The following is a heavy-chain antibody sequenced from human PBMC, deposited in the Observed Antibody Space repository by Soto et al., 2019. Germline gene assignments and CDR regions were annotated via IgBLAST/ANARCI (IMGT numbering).Heavy chain of an antibody. Sequence: SETLSLTCTVSGVSISSYYWSWIRQPPGKGLEWIGYIYYSGSTNYNPSLKSRVTISVDTSKNQFSLKLGSVTAADTAVYYCAREGDSSGYSLDYWGQGTLVTVSS. V-gene: IGHV4-59*01. CDR3: AREGDSSGYSLDY. CDR2: IYYSGST. J-gene: IGHJ4*02. D-gene: IGHD3-22*01. CDR1: GVSISSYY.